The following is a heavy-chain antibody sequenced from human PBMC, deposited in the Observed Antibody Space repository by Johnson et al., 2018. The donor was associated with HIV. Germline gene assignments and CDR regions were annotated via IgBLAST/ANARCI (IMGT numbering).Heavy chain of an antibody. D-gene: IGHD4-23*01. Sequence: VQLVESGGGLVQPGGSLRLSCAASGFTFSSYWMSWVRQAPGKGLEWVANIKQDGSEKYYVDSVKGRFTISRDNAKNSLYLQMNSLRAEDTAVYYCAKDRRSFYGGKAADVFDIWGQGTMVTVSS. CDR2: IKQDGSEK. CDR1: GFTFSSYW. CDR3: AKDRRSFYGGKAADVFDI. V-gene: IGHV3-7*01. J-gene: IGHJ3*02.